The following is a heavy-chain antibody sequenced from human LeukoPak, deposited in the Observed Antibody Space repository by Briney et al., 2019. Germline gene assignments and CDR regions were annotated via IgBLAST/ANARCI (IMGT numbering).Heavy chain of an antibody. J-gene: IGHJ4*02. Sequence: SETLSLTCTVSGGSISSGSYYWSWIRQPAGKGLEWIGRIYTSGSTNYNPSLKSRVTISVDTSKNQFSLKLSSVTAADTAVYYCARGSIVGATFDYFDYWGQGTLVTVSS. CDR1: GGSISSGSYY. D-gene: IGHD1-26*01. CDR2: IYTSGST. CDR3: ARGSIVGATFDYFDY. V-gene: IGHV4-61*02.